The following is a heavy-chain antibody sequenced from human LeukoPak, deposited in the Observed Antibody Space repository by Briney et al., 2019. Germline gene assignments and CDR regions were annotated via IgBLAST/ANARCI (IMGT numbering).Heavy chain of an antibody. CDR1: GGSISSSSYY. CDR2: IYYSGST. V-gene: IGHV4-39*07. Sequence: SETLSLTCTVSGGSISSSSYYWGWIRQPPGKGLEWIGSIYYSGSTYYNPSLKSRVTISVDTSKNQFSLKLSSVTAADTAVYYCARGLGYCSSTSCYPFDYWGQGTLVTVSS. J-gene: IGHJ4*02. CDR3: ARGLGYCSSTSCYPFDY. D-gene: IGHD2-2*01.